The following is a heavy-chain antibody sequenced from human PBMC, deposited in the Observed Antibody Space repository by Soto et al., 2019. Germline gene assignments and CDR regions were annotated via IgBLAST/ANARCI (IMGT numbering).Heavy chain of an antibody. V-gene: IGHV3-7*01. J-gene: IGHJ4*02. CDR1: GFTFSNYW. D-gene: IGHD5-12*01. Sequence: GGSLRLSCAASGFTFSNYWMGWVRQAPGKGLEWVANTKPDGSEKYYVDSVKGRFTFSRDSAKDSLYLQMNSLRAEDTAVYYCARGYSGYAYWGQGALVTVSS. CDR3: ARGYSGYAY. CDR2: TKPDGSEK.